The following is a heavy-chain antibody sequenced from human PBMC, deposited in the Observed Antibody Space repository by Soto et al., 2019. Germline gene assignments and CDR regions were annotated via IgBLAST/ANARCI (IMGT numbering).Heavy chain of an antibody. CDR3: ARASGYCSGGSCYSPYYYYYMDV. J-gene: IGHJ6*03. Sequence: GGSLRLSCAASGFTLSSYSMNWVRQAPGKGLEWVSSISSSSSYIYYADSVKGRFTISRDNAKNSLYLQMNSLRAEDTAVYYCARASGYCSGGSCYSPYYYYYMDVWGKGTTVTVSS. V-gene: IGHV3-21*01. CDR2: ISSSSSYI. D-gene: IGHD2-15*01. CDR1: GFTLSSYS.